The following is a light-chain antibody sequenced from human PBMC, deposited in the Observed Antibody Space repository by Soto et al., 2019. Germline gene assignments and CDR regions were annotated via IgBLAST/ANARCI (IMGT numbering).Light chain of an antibody. CDR2: GAS. CDR1: QSVSSSY. V-gene: IGKV3-20*01. CDR3: QQYNNWPPWT. Sequence: EIVLTQSPATLPLSPGERATLSCRASQSVSSSYLAWYQQKPGQAPRLLIYGASSRATGIPDRFSGSGSGTDFTLTISRLQPEDFAVYYCQQYNNWPPWTFGQGTKGDIK. J-gene: IGKJ1*01.